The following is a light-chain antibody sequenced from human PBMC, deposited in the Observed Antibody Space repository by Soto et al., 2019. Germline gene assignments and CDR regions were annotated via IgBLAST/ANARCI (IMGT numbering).Light chain of an antibody. Sequence: QSVLTQPPSASGTPGQRVTISCSGGSSNIGINTVNWYQQLPGTAPKVLIYTDNQRPSGVPDRFSGSKSGTSASLAINGLQSGDEADYYCSSYTSSSTQVFGTGTKLTVL. J-gene: IGLJ1*01. CDR1: SSNIGINT. CDR2: TDN. V-gene: IGLV1-44*01. CDR3: SSYTSSSTQV.